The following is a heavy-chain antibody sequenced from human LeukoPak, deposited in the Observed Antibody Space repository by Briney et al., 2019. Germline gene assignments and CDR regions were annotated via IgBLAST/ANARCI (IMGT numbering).Heavy chain of an antibody. V-gene: IGHV3-21*04. CDR1: GFTFSSSN. CDR3: AKVGFSEMEWLLYSDH. CDR2: ISSGSSSI. Sequence: GGSLRLSCAASGFTFSSSNMDWVRQAPGKGLEWVSSISSGSSSIYYRDSVKGRFTISRDNTKNSLYLQMNSLRAEDTAVYYCAKVGFSEMEWLLYSDHWGQGTLVTVSS. J-gene: IGHJ4*02. D-gene: IGHD3-3*01.